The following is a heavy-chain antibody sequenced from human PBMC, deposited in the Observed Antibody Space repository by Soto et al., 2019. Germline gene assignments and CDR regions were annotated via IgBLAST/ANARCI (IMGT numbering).Heavy chain of an antibody. CDR3: ARALSSSWYSSDAFDI. CDR2: IKQDGSEK. Sequence: VGSLRLSCAASGFTFSSYWMSWVRQAPGKGLEWVANIKQDGSEKYYVDSVKGRFTISRDNAKNSLYLQMNSLRAEDTAVYYCARALSSSWYSSDAFDIWGQGTMVTVSS. J-gene: IGHJ3*02. D-gene: IGHD6-13*01. CDR1: GFTFSSYW. V-gene: IGHV3-7*03.